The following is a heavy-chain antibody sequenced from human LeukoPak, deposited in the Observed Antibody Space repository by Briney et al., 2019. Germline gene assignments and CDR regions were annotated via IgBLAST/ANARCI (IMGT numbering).Heavy chain of an antibody. CDR1: GFTFSSYW. CDR2: INGDGSST. CDR3: ARHGRAAAGPQNPYYYGMDV. D-gene: IGHD6-13*01. Sequence: GGSLRLSCAASGFTFSSYWMHWVRQAPGKGLVWVSRINGDGSSTTYADSVKGRFTISRDNAKNTLYLQMNSLRAEDTAVYYCARHGRAAAGPQNPYYYGMDVWGQGTTVTVSS. V-gene: IGHV3-74*01. J-gene: IGHJ6*02.